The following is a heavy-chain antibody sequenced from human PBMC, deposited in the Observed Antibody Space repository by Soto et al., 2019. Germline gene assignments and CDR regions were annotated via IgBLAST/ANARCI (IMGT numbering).Heavy chain of an antibody. D-gene: IGHD3-10*01. CDR2: IYYSGST. CDR1: GGSISSGGYY. Sequence: ASETLSLTCTVSGGSISSGGYYWSWIRQHPGKGLEWIGYIYYSGSTYYNPSLKSRVTISVDTSKNQFSLKLSSVTAADTAVYYCATYSGSHPMWFDPWGQGTQVTVSS. V-gene: IGHV4-31*03. J-gene: IGHJ5*02. CDR3: ATYSGSHPMWFDP.